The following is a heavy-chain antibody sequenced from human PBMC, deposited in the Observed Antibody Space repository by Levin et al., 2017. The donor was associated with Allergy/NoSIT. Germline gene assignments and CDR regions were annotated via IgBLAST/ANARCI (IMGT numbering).Heavy chain of an antibody. J-gene: IGHJ6*02. V-gene: IGHV1-2*02. CDR1: GYTFTDYY. CDR2: INPNSGGT. CDR3: ARDGGMDV. Sequence: ASVKVSCKASGYTFTDYYMHWVRQAPGQGLEWMGWINPNSGGTNHAQKFQGRVTMTRDTSISTAYMELSRLTSDDTAVYYCARDGGMDVWGQGTTVTVSS.